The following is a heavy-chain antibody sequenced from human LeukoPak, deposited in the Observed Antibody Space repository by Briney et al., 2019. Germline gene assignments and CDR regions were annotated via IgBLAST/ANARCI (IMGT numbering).Heavy chain of an antibody. D-gene: IGHD4-11*01. Sequence: SVKVSCKASGGTFSSYAISWVRQAPGQGLEWMGGIIPIFGTANYAQKFQGRVTITADESTSTAYMELSSLRSEDTAVYYCARDHDSNYDNWFDPWGQGTLVTVSS. CDR2: IIPIFGTA. CDR3: ARDHDSNYDNWFDP. J-gene: IGHJ5*02. CDR1: GGTFSSYA. V-gene: IGHV1-69*13.